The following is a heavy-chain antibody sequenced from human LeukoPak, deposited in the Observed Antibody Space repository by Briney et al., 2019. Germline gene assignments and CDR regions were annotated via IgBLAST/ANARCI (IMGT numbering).Heavy chain of an antibody. CDR1: GGSFSGYY. V-gene: IGHV4-34*01. CDR3: ARLRFLEWLLRYYYYMDV. Sequence: SETLPLTCAVYGGSFSGYYWSWIRQPPGKGLEWIGEINHSGSTNYNPSLKSRVTISVDTSKNQFSLKLSSVTAADTAVYYCARLRFLEWLLRYYYYMDVWGKGTTVTVSS. CDR2: INHSGST. J-gene: IGHJ6*03. D-gene: IGHD3-3*01.